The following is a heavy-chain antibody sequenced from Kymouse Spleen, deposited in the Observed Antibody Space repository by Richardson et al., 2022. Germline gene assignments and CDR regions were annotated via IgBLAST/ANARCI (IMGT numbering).Heavy chain of an antibody. CDR1: GGSISSGGYY. D-gene: IGHD3-10*01. V-gene: IGHV4-31*03. CDR3: ARDPHYYGSGSYYKHYYYYGMDV. J-gene: IGHJ6*02. CDR2: IYYSGST. Sequence: QVQLQESGPGLVKPSQTLSLTCTVSGGSISSGGYYWSWIRQHPGKGLEWIGYIYYSGSTYYNPSLKSRVTISVDTSKNQFSLKLSSVTAADTAVYYCARDPHYYGSGSYYKHYYYYGMDVWGQGTTVTVSS.